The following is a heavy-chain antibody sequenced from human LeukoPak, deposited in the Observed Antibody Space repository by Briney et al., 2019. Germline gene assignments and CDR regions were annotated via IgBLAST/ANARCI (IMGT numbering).Heavy chain of an antibody. Sequence: GGSLRLSCAASGFTFSSYGMHWVRQAPGKGLEWVAVISYDGSNKYYADSVRGRFTISRDNSKNTVYLQMNSLRAEDTAVYYCAKDADYDDYWGQGTLVTVSS. CDR2: ISYDGSNK. V-gene: IGHV3-30*18. CDR1: GFTFSSYG. J-gene: IGHJ4*02. D-gene: IGHD4-17*01. CDR3: AKDADYDDY.